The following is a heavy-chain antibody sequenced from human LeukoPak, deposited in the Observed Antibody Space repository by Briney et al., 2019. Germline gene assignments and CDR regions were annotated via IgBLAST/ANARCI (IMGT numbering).Heavy chain of an antibody. D-gene: IGHD4-11*01. V-gene: IGHV1-24*01. J-gene: IGHJ3*02. Sequence: ASVKVSCKVSGYTLTELSMHWVRQAPGKGLECMGGFDPEDGETIYAQKFQGRVTMTEDTSTDTAYMELSSLRSEDTAVYYCATSIDYSRDAFDICGQGTMVTVSS. CDR1: GYTLTELS. CDR3: ATSIDYSRDAFDI. CDR2: FDPEDGET.